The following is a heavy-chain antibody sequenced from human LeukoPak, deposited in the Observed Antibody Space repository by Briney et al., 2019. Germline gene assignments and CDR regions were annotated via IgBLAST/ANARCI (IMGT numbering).Heavy chain of an antibody. CDR1: GFTFSSYA. CDR2: ISYDGSNK. J-gene: IGHJ4*02. V-gene: IGHV3-30-3*01. Sequence: GGSLRLSCAASGFTFSSYAMHWVRQAPGKGLEWVAVISYDGSNKYYADSVKGRFTISRDNSKNTLYLQMNSLRSDDTAVYYCARRYSGSYRQRYYFDYWGQGTLVTVFS. D-gene: IGHD1-26*01. CDR3: ARRYSGSYRQRYYFDY.